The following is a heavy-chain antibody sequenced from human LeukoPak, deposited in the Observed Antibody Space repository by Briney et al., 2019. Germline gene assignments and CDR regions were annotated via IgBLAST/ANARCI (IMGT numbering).Heavy chain of an antibody. CDR3: AKVGCFSTSCHEDY. CDR1: GFTFGSYA. V-gene: IGHV3-23*01. Sequence: GGSLRLSCAPSGFTFGSYAMSWVRQAPGKGLEWVSGISTSGSATYYADSVKGRFTISRDNSKNTVFLQMNSLRAEDTAVYYCAKVGCFSTSCHEDYWGQGTLVTVSS. J-gene: IGHJ4*02. D-gene: IGHD2-2*01. CDR2: ISTSGSAT.